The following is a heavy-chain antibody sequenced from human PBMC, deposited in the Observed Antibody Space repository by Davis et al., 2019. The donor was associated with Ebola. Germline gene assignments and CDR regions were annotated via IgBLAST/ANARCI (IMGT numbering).Heavy chain of an antibody. D-gene: IGHD4-17*01. CDR1: GGSMSSYF. Sequence: SETLSLTCTVSGGSMSSYFWTWIRQPPGKGLEYIGYIDYSGSTEYNPSLKSRITISVDTSQNQFSLRLTSVTPADTAVYYCARGIYGAYFDSWGQGTLVTVSS. V-gene: IGHV4-59*01. CDR3: ARGIYGAYFDS. CDR2: IDYSGST. J-gene: IGHJ4*02.